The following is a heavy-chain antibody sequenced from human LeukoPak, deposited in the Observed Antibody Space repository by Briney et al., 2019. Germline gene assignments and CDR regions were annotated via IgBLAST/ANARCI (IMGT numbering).Heavy chain of an antibody. Sequence: ASVKVSCKASGYTFTSYGISWVRQAPGQGLEWMGWISAYNGNTNYAQKLQGRITMTTDTSTSTAYMELRSLRSDDTAVYYCARGSGWELLPGGAFDIWGQGTMVTVSS. CDR1: GYTFTSYG. CDR3: ARGSGWELLPGGAFDI. CDR2: ISAYNGNT. V-gene: IGHV1-18*01. D-gene: IGHD1-26*01. J-gene: IGHJ3*02.